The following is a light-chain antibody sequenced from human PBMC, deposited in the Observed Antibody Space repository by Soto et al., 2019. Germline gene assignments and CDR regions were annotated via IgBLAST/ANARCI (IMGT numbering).Light chain of an antibody. V-gene: IGLV4-60*02. J-gene: IGLJ3*02. Sequence: QLVLTQSSSASASLGSSVTLTCTLSSGHSSYIIAWHQQQPGKAPRYLMKLEGSGSYNKGSGVPDRFSGSSSGADRYLTSSNLQFEDEADYYCETWDFNTWVFGGGTKLTVL. CDR1: SGHSSYI. CDR3: ETWDFNTWV. CDR2: LEGSGSY.